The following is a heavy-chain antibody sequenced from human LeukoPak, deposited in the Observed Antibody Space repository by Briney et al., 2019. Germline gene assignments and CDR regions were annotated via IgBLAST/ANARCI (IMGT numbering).Heavy chain of an antibody. V-gene: IGHV3-30*02. CDR3: AKAQLRYCSSTSCVVYFDY. D-gene: IGHD2-2*01. J-gene: IGHJ4*02. CDR2: IRYDGSNK. CDR1: GFTFSSYG. Sequence: GGSLRLSCAASGFTFSSYGMHWVRQAPGKGLEWVAFIRYDGSNKYYADSVKGRFTISRDNSKNTLYLQMNSLRAEDTAVYYCAKAQLRYCSSTSCVVYFDYWGQGTLVTVS.